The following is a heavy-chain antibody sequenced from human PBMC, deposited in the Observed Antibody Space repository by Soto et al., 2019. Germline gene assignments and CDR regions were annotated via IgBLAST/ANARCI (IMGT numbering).Heavy chain of an antibody. D-gene: IGHD2-15*01. Sequence: VKVSCKASGYTFTTYGISWVRQAHGQGLEWMGWISTDDGHTNYVQKFRGRVTLTTDRTTSTVYMELRSLTSDDTAVYYCARDWYCSGGTCSDTFDVWGQGTMVTVSS. CDR1: GYTFTTYG. CDR2: ISTDDGHT. CDR3: ARDWYCSGGTCSDTFDV. V-gene: IGHV1-18*01. J-gene: IGHJ3*01.